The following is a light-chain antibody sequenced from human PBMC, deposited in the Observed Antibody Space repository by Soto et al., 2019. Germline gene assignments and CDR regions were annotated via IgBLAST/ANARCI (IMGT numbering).Light chain of an antibody. J-gene: IGKJ1*01. CDR3: QQRSNRPRT. Sequence: ELVLTQSPGTLSLSPGERATLSCRASQSLSSRNLAWYQQKPGQAPRPLIYGASIRATGVPARFSGSGSGTDFTLTISSLEPEDFAVYYCQQRSNRPRTFGQGTKVDIK. CDR1: QSLSSRN. CDR2: GAS. V-gene: IGKV3-11*01.